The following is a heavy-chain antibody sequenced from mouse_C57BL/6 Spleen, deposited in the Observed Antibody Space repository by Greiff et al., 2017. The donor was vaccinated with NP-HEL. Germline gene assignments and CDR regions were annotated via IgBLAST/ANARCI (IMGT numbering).Heavy chain of an antibody. CDR2: IYPGSGNT. D-gene: IGHD1-1*01. V-gene: IGHV1-76*01. CDR3: ARQVVDPHWYFDV. J-gene: IGHJ1*03. CDR1: GYTFTDYY. Sequence: VQVVESGAELVRPGASVKLSCKASGYTFTDYYINWVKQRPGQGLEWIARIYPGSGNTYYNEKFKGKATLTAEKSSSTAYMQLSSLTSEDSAVYFCARQVVDPHWYFDVWGTGTTVTVSS.